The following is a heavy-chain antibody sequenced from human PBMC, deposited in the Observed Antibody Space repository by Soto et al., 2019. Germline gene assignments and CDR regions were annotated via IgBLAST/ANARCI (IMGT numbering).Heavy chain of an antibody. D-gene: IGHD2-8*02. CDR1: GFTVSSYG. CDR2: ISRDGGTK. CDR3: TGEVASGY. Sequence: QVQLVESGGGVVQPGRSLRLSCAASGFTVSSYGMHWVRQAPGKGLEWVAVISRDGGTKYCADSVKGRFTISRDNSRNTLFLEMNSLRGDDMAVYYCTGEVASGYWGQGTLVTVSS. V-gene: IGHV3-30*03. J-gene: IGHJ4*02.